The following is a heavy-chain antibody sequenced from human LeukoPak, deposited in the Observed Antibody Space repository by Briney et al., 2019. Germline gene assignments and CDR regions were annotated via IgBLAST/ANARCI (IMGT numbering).Heavy chain of an antibody. D-gene: IGHD2-2*01. Sequence: GASVTVSCKASGYTFTSYAMHWVRQAPGQRLEWMGWINAGNGNTKYSQKFQGRVTITRDTSASTAYMELRSLRSDDTAVYYCARAEDIVVVPAANRFDPWGQGTLVTVSS. V-gene: IGHV1-3*01. CDR1: GYTFTSYA. CDR2: INAGNGNT. CDR3: ARAEDIVVVPAANRFDP. J-gene: IGHJ5*02.